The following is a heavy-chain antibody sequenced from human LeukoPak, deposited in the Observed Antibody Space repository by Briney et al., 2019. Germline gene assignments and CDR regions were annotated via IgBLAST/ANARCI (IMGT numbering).Heavy chain of an antibody. D-gene: IGHD3-22*01. Sequence: QTGGSLRLSCAASGFTFSSYGMHWVRQAPGKGLEWVAVISYDGSNKYYADSVKGRFTISRDNSKNTLYLQMNSLRAEDTAVYYCAKDLYYDSSGYYCSFDYWGQGTLVTVSS. J-gene: IGHJ4*02. CDR3: AKDLYYDSSGYYCSFDY. CDR2: ISYDGSNK. CDR1: GFTFSSYG. V-gene: IGHV3-30*18.